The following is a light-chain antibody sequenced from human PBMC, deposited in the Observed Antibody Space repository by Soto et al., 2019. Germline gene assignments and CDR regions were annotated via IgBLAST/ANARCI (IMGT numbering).Light chain of an antibody. Sequence: EIVMTQSPSTLSVSPGERATLSCRASQSVSSNLAWYQQKTGQAPRLLIYGASTMATGIPARFRGSGYGTEFNLTISSLQSEDFEVYYCQQYKNWPITFGQGTRLEIK. CDR2: GAS. J-gene: IGKJ5*01. CDR3: QQYKNWPIT. CDR1: QSVSSN. V-gene: IGKV3D-15*01.